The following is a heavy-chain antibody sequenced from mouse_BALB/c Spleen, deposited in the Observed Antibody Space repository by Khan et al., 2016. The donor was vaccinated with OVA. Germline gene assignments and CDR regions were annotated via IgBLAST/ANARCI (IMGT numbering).Heavy chain of an antibody. Sequence: QVQLKESGPGLVAPSQSLSITCTVSGFSLTGYGVNWVRQPPGKGLEWLGMIWGDGSTDYNSALKSRLSISKDNSKSQVFLKMNSRHTDDTARYYCAREIYYDYAYYYAMDYWGQGTSVTVSS. V-gene: IGHV2-6-7*01. CDR3: AREIYYDYAYYYAMDY. CDR2: IWGDGST. J-gene: IGHJ4*01. CDR1: GFSLTGYG. D-gene: IGHD2-4*01.